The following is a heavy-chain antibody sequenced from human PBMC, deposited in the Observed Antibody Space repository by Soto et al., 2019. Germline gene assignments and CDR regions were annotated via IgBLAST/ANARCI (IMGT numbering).Heavy chain of an antibody. Sequence: QVQLVESGGGVVQPGRSLRLSCAASGFTFSNYAMSWVRQAPGKGLEWVAVISYDGSNKYYAESMKGRFTISRDNSKNTLYLQMNSLRGEDTAVYYCAREHRVRELDYWGQGTLVTVSS. CDR1: GFTFSNYA. J-gene: IGHJ4*02. CDR3: AREHRVRELDY. V-gene: IGHV3-30-3*01. D-gene: IGHD1-1*01. CDR2: ISYDGSNK.